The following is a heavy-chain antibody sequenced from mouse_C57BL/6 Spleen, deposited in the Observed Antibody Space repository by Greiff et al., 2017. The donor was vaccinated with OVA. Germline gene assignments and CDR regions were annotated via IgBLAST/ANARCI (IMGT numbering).Heavy chain of an antibody. CDR1: GFSLTSYG. Sequence: VKLVESGPGLVQPSQSLSITCTVSGFSLTSYGVHWVRQSPGKGLEWLGVIWSGGSTDYNAAFISRLSISKDNSKSQVFFKMNSLQADDTAIYYCAREADSPGYGYFDVWGTGTTVTVSS. D-gene: IGHD3-2*02. CDR3: AREADSPGYGYFDV. J-gene: IGHJ1*03. V-gene: IGHV2-2*01. CDR2: IWSGGST.